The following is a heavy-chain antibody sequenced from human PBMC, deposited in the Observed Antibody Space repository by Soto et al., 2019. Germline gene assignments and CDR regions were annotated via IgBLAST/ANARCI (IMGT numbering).Heavy chain of an antibody. J-gene: IGHJ6*02. CDR1: GGSISSGGYY. CDR3: ARYDYDSSGTAVDV. Sequence: SETLSLTCTVSGGSISSGGYYWSWIRQHPGKGLEWIGYIYYSGSTYYNPSLKSRVTTSVDTSKNQFSLKLSSVTAADTAVYYCARYDYDSSGTAVDVWGQGTTVTVSS. CDR2: IYYSGST. D-gene: IGHD3-22*01. V-gene: IGHV4-31*03.